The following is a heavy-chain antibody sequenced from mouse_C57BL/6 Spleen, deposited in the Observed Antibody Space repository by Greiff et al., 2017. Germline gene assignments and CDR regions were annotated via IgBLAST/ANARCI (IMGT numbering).Heavy chain of an antibody. V-gene: IGHV3-6*01. Sequence: EVQVVESGPGLVKPSQSLSLTCSVTGYSITSGYYWNWIRQFPGNKLEWMGYISYDGSNNYNPSLKNRISITRDTSKNQFFLKLNSVTTEDTATYYCARGGYYDYDRSYFDYWGQGTTLTVSS. D-gene: IGHD2-4*01. CDR1: GYSITSGYY. CDR2: ISYDGSN. CDR3: ARGGYYDYDRSYFDY. J-gene: IGHJ2*01.